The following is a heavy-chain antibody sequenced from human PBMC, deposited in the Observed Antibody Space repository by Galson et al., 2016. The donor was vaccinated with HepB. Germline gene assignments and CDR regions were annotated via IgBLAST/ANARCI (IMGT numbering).Heavy chain of an antibody. CDR2: ISSRGSTK. J-gene: IGHJ4*02. Sequence: SLRLSCAASGFTFSSYEMNWVRQAPGKGLEWISYISSRGSTKYYADSVKGRFTVSRDNAENSLYLQMNSLRAEDSAVYYCARGYSGYLYWGQGTLVTVSS. V-gene: IGHV3-48*03. CDR3: ARGYSGYLY. CDR1: GFTFSSYE. D-gene: IGHD5-12*01.